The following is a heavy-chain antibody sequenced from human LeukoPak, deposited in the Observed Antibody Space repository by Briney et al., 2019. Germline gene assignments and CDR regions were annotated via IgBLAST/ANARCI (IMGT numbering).Heavy chain of an antibody. Sequence: AASVKVSCKASGYTFTNYYIHWVRQAPGQGLEWMGKINPNGDSANYAQKFQGRVTMTRDSSTSTVYMELSSLRSEDTAVYYCARGGFAVIGVPWSDPWGQGTLVTDSS. D-gene: IGHD2-21*01. CDR3: ARGGFAVIGVPWSDP. CDR1: GYTFTNYY. J-gene: IGHJ5*02. CDR2: INPNGDSA. V-gene: IGHV1-46*01.